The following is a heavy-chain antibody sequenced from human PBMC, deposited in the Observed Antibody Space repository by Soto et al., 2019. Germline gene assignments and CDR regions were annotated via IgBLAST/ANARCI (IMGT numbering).Heavy chain of an antibody. J-gene: IGHJ6*02. CDR1: GYSISSGHY. D-gene: IGHD6-13*01. CDR2: IYHSGKN. CDR3: ARTSGIGAASTRYYGMDV. Sequence: PSETLSLTCAVSGYSISSGHYWGWIRQPPGKGLEWIGSIYHSGKNYSNPSLKSRVTILVDTSKNQFSLNLTSVTAADTAVYYCARTSGIGAASTRYYGMDVWGQGTTVTVSS. V-gene: IGHV4-38-2*01.